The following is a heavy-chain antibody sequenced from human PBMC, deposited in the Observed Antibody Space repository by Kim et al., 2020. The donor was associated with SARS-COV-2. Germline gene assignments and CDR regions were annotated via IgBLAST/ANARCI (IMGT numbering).Heavy chain of an antibody. Sequence: GGSLRLSCAASGFTFTNYYMTWVRQAPGMGLEWVANIKQDGSEKNYVDSVKGRFTISRDNAKNSIYLQMNSLRAEDTAVYYCVRGRGLDVWGQGTTVTVSS. CDR2: IKQDGSEK. V-gene: IGHV3-7*01. CDR1: GFTFTNYY. CDR3: VRGRGLDV. J-gene: IGHJ6*02.